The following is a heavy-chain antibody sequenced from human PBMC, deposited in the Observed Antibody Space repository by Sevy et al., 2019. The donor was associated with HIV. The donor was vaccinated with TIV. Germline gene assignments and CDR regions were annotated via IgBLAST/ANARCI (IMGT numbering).Heavy chain of an antibody. Sequence: GGSLRLSCAASEFTFSSYWMSWVRQAPGKGLEWVANIKQDGSEKYYVDSVKGRFTISRDNAKNSLYLQMNSLRAEDTAVYYCARSRLLRYFDWLALFDYWGQGTLVTVSS. J-gene: IGHJ4*02. CDR2: IKQDGSEK. CDR3: ARSRLLRYFDWLALFDY. D-gene: IGHD3-9*01. CDR1: EFTFSSYW. V-gene: IGHV3-7*03.